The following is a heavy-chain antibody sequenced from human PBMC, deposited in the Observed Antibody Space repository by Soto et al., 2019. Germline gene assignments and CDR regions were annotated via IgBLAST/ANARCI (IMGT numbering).Heavy chain of an antibody. V-gene: IGHV3-11*01. Sequence: GGGLRLSLSAPGFTLRGYYKRWVPPAPGEGVGWVSYISSSGSTIYYADSVKGRFTISRDNAKNSLYLQMNSLRAEDTAVYYCARDQNIVVVVAAPHYYMDVWGKGTTVTVSS. CDR3: ARDQNIVVVVAAPHYYMDV. CDR2: ISSSGSTI. CDR1: GFTLRGYY. D-gene: IGHD2-15*01. J-gene: IGHJ6*03.